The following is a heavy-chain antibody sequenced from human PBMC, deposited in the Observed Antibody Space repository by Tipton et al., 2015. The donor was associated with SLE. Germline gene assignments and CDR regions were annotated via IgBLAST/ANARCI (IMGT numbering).Heavy chain of an antibody. CDR2: IYSRGSM. D-gene: IGHD4-11*01. J-gene: IGHJ5*02. CDR1: GGSISSGSQY. CDR3: ARDGDYSDSIYKWFDP. Sequence: TLSLTCTVSGGSISSGSQYWSWIRQPAGKGLEWIGRIYSRGSMNYNLSLRSRVTISMDTSRNEFSLKLSSVAAADTAVYYWARDGDYSDSIYKWFDPWGQGTLVTVSS. V-gene: IGHV4-61*02.